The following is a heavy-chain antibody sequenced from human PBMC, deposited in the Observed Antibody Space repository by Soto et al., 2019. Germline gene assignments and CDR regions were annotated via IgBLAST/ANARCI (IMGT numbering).Heavy chain of an antibody. CDR1: GYTFTSYA. CDR2: IIPIFGTA. D-gene: IGHD3-22*01. J-gene: IGHJ4*02. Sequence: ASVKVSCKASGYTFTSYAISWVRQAPGQGLEWMGGIIPIFGTANYAQKFQGRVTITADESTSTAYMELSSLRSEDTAVYYCASSLLGSTMKPTVFDYWGQGTLVTVSS. CDR3: ASSLLGSTMKPTVFDY. V-gene: IGHV1-69*13.